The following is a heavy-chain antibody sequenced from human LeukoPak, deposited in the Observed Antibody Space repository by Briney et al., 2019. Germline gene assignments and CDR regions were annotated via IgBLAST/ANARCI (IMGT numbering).Heavy chain of an antibody. CDR2: ISGSGGST. J-gene: IGHJ2*01. D-gene: IGHD4-17*01. CDR1: GFTFSSYG. V-gene: IGHV3-23*01. Sequence: PGGSLRLSCAASGFTFSSYGMSWVRQAPGKGLEWVSAISGSGGSTYYADSVKGRFTISRDNSKNTLYLQMNSLRAEDTAVYYCAKDRYGDYLVDWYFDLWGRGTLVTVSS. CDR3: AKDRYGDYLVDWYFDL.